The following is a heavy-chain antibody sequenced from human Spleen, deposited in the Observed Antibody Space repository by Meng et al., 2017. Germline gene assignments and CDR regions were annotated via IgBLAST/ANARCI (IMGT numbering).Heavy chain of an antibody. CDR1: GFTFSTYA. CDR3: AKEIRPNDY. V-gene: IGHV3-23*01. Sequence: GESLKISCAASGFTFSTYAMHWVRQAPGKGLEWVSSISISGDTTSYADSVKGRFTISRDNSKNTLFLQMNSLRAEDTAVYYCAKEIRPNDYWGQGTLVTVSS. J-gene: IGHJ4*02. CDR2: ISISGDTT.